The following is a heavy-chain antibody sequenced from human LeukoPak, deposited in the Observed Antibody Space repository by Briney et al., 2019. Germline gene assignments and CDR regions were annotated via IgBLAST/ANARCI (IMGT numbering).Heavy chain of an antibody. CDR3: ARGLEVGADRALDY. D-gene: IGHD1-1*01. Sequence: SETLSLTCTVSGGSISHYYWSWIRQPAGKGLEWVGRIHSTGSTDYNPSLKSRVIMSVDTSKNQFSAKVNSVTAADTAVYYCARGLEVGADRALDYWGQGTLVTVSS. J-gene: IGHJ4*02. CDR1: GGSISHYY. V-gene: IGHV4-4*07. CDR2: IHSTGST.